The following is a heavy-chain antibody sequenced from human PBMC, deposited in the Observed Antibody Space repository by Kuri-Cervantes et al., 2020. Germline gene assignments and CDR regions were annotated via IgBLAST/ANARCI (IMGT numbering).Heavy chain of an antibody. CDR1: GFTFSSYA. J-gene: IGHJ4*02. D-gene: IGHD2-15*01. Sequence: GESLKISCAASGFTFSSYAMSWVRQAPGKGLEWVSGVSWNGSRTHYADSVKGRLTISRDNAKNSLYLQMNSLRAEDTAVYYCARGGILGYCSGGSCYSPDYWGQGTLVTVSS. CDR3: ARGGILGYCSGGSCYSPDY. CDR2: VSWNGSRT. V-gene: IGHV3-19*01.